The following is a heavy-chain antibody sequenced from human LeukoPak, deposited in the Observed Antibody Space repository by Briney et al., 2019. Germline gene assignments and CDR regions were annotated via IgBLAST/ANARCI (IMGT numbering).Heavy chain of an antibody. CDR2: IYDSGTT. J-gene: IGHJ4*02. CDR3: ASRRSGWYYFDY. CDR1: GGSISSYY. V-gene: IGHV4-59*08. D-gene: IGHD6-19*01. Sequence: PSETLWLTCTVSGGSISSYYWSWIRQPPGKGLDWIGYIYDSGTTNYNPSLKSRVTISVDTSKNQFSLTLSSVTAADTAVYYCASRRSGWYYFDYWGQGTLVTVSS.